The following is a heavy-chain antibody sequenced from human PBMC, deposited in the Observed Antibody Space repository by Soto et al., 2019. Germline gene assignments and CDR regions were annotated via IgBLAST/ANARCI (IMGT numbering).Heavy chain of an antibody. J-gene: IGHJ5*02. CDR3: ARGGIAAANNWFDP. Sequence: SETLSLTCTVSGGSISSYYWSWIRQPPGKGLEWIGYIYYSGSTNYNPSLKSRVTISVDTSKNQFSLKLSSVTAADTAVYYCARGGIAAANNWFDPWGQGTLVTVSS. D-gene: IGHD6-13*01. V-gene: IGHV4-59*12. CDR1: GGSISSYY. CDR2: IYYSGST.